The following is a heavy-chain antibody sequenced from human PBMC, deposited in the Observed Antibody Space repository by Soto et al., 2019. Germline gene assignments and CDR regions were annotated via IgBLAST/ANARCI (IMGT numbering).Heavy chain of an antibody. J-gene: IGHJ4*02. CDR2: INAGNGNT. CDR1: GYTFTSYA. V-gene: IGHV1-3*01. D-gene: IGHD2-21*02. CDR3: AGSIVVVTALDY. Sequence: GASVKVSCKASGYTFTSYAMHWVRQAPGQRLEWMGWINAGNGNTKYSQKFQGRVTITRDTSASTAYMELSSLRSEDTAVYYCAGSIVVVTALDYWGQGTLVTVSS.